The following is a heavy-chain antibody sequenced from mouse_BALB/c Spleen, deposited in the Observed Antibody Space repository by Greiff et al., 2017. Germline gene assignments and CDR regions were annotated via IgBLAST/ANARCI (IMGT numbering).Heavy chain of an antibody. J-gene: IGHJ4*01. CDR2: ISNGGGST. V-gene: IGHV5-12-2*01. Sequence: DVQLQESGGGLVQPGGSLKLSCAASGFTFSSYTMSWVRQTPEKRLEWVAYISNGGGSTYYPDTVKGRFTISRDNAKNTLYLQMSSLKSEDTAMYYCARDYGYAMDYWGQGTSVTVSS. D-gene: IGHD1-1*01. CDR1: GFTFSSYT. CDR3: ARDYGYAMDY.